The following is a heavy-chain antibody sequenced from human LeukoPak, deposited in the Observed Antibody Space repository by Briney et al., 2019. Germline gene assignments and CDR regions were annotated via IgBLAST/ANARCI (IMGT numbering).Heavy chain of an antibody. CDR1: GFTFSSYG. CDR2: ISGSGGST. D-gene: IGHD3-22*01. CDR3: ALREPYYYDSSGYLDY. V-gene: IGHV3-23*01. J-gene: IGHJ4*02. Sequence: GGTLRLSCAASGFTFSSYGMSWVRQAPGKGLEWVSAISGSGGSTYYADSVKGRFTISRDNSKNTLYLQMNSLRAEDTAVYYCALREPYYYDSSGYLDYWGQGTLVTLSS.